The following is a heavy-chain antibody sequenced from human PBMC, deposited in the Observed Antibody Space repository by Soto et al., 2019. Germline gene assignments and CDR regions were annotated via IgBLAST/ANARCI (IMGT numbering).Heavy chain of an antibody. CDR2: IYYSGST. D-gene: IGHD2-15*01. Sequence: QVQLQESGPGLVKPSQTLSLTCTVSGGSISSGDYYWSWIRQPPGKGLEWIGYIYYSGSTYYNPSLKSRVTISVDTSKNQFSLKLSSVTAADTAVYYCARTLGYCSGGSCLALDYWGQGTLVTVSS. CDR1: GGSISSGDYY. CDR3: ARTLGYCSGGSCLALDY. J-gene: IGHJ4*02. V-gene: IGHV4-30-4*01.